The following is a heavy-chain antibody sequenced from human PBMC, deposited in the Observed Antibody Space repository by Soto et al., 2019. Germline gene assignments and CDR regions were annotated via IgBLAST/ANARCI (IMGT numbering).Heavy chain of an antibody. CDR2: INPNSGGT. CDR1: GYTFTGYY. D-gene: IGHD1-26*01. J-gene: IGHJ4*02. V-gene: IGHV1-2*04. CDR3: ARARIGVTSWRSPFDY. Sequence: GASVKVSCKASGYTFTGYYMHWVRQAPGQGLEWMGWINPNSGGTNYAQKFQGWVTMTRDTSISTAYMELSRLRSDDTAVYYCARARIGVTSWRSPFDYWGQGTLVTVSS.